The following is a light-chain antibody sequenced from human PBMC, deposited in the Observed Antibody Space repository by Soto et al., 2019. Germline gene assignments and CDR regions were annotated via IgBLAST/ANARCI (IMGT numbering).Light chain of an antibody. CDR2: SAS. J-gene: IGKJ2*01. Sequence: DIHMTQAPSSLSASVGDSVTITCRASQTINKNLNWYHQKPGQAPNLLIYSASDFQSGVPSRFSGSGSRTEFTLTISGLQPEDFATYYCQQSFSTPYTFGQGTDLQI. CDR3: QQSFSTPYT. V-gene: IGKV1-39*01. CDR1: QTINKN.